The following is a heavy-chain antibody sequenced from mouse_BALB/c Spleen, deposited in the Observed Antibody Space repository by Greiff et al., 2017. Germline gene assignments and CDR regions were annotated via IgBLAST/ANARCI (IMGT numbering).Heavy chain of an antibody. Sequence: VQLQQSGAELVRPGTSVKVSCKASGYAFTNYLIEWVKQRPGQGLEWIEAINPGSGGTNYNEKFKGKATLTADKSSSTAYMQLSSLTSDDSAVYFCASPLYYGSSFDYWGQGTTLTVSS. V-gene: IGHV1-54*03. D-gene: IGHD1-1*01. CDR2: INPGSGGT. CDR1: GYAFTNYL. CDR3: ASPLYYGSSFDY. J-gene: IGHJ2*01.